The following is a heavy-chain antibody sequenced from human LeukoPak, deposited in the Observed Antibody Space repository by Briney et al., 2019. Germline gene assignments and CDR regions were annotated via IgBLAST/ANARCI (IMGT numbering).Heavy chain of an antibody. J-gene: IGHJ6*03. D-gene: IGHD6-19*01. V-gene: IGHV1-46*01. CDR2: INPSGGST. Sequence: LGASVKVSCKASGDTFTSYYMHWVRQAPGQGLEWMGIINPSGGSTRYAQKFQGRVTMTRDTSTSTVYMELSSLRSEDTAVYYCASNLGRLGSPSYYYYYMDVWGKGTTVTVSS. CDR1: GDTFTSYY. CDR3: ASNLGRLGSPSYYYYYMDV.